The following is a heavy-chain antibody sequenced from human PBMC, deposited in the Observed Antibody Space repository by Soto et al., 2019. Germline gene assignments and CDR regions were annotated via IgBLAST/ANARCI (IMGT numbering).Heavy chain of an antibody. CDR2: IIPKFGTT. Sequence: QVQLVQSGAEVKKPGSSVKLSCKASGSTFSTYGMNWVWLAPGQGLEWMGGIIPKFGTTNYAQKFQGRVTITADESTNTAYMELNYLRSEDTGVYFCARELDPYYGGNSLSLDYWGQGTLVTVSS. CDR1: GSTFSTYG. D-gene: IGHD4-17*01. CDR3: ARELDPYYGGNSLSLDY. J-gene: IGHJ4*02. V-gene: IGHV1-69*13.